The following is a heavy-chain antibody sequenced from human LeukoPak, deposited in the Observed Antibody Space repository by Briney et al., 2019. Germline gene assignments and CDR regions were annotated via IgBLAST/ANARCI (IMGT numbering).Heavy chain of an antibody. CDR3: AREVITPGDSDGFDL. CDR1: GGSISSANHF. D-gene: IGHD2-2*01. V-gene: IGHV4-30-4*08. Sequence: SETLSLTCTVSGGSISSANHFWSWVRQSPGEGLEWIGYIHYDGRAHYNPSLKSRVPMSLDMSKNQFSLSLSSVTAADTAIYYCAREVITPGDSDGFDLWGQGTMVSVSS. J-gene: IGHJ3*01. CDR2: IHYDGRA.